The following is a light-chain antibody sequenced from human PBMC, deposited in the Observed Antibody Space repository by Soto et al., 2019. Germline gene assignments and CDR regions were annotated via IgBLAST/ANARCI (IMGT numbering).Light chain of an antibody. V-gene: IGLV1-51*01. J-gene: IGLJ1*01. CDR1: SSNIGGNS. CDR2: DDD. CDR3: GSWDSSLSAYV. Sequence: QSVLTQPPSVSAAPGQKVTISCSGSSSNIGGNSVSWYQQLPGTAPKLLIYDDDKRPSGIPDRFSGSKSGTSATLGITGFQTGDEADYYCGSWDSSLSAYVFGTGTRSPS.